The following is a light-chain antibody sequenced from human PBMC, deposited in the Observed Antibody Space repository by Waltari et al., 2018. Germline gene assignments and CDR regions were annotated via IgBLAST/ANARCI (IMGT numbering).Light chain of an antibody. CDR1: QRVTTN. Sequence: EIVMAQSPASLSVFPGERAIFSCPASQRVTTNVAWYQQKPGQPPRLLIYGASTRATDIPARFSGSGSGTEFTLTITSPQSEDVGVYYCHQYNDGPPFNFGQGTKLEIK. CDR2: GAS. V-gene: IGKV3-15*01. CDR3: HQYNDGPPFN. J-gene: IGKJ2*01.